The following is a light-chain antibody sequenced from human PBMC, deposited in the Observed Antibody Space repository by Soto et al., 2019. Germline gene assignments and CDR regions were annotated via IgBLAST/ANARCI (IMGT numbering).Light chain of an antibody. CDR3: QELNSYSPRLI. CDR1: QGISDY. CDR2: AVS. V-gene: IGKV1-9*01. J-gene: IGKJ4*01. Sequence: IQLTQSPSSLSASIGDRVTITCRTSQGISDYLAWYQQKAGKAPKLLIYAVSTFESGVPSRFSGCRSGTDFTLTISSMQPEDFATDYCQELNSYSPRLIFGGVTKVEIK.